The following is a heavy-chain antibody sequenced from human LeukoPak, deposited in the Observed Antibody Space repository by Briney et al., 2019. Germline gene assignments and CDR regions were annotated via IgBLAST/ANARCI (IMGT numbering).Heavy chain of an antibody. CDR2: IYYSGST. V-gene: IGHV4-39*01. CDR1: GGSISSSSYY. J-gene: IGHJ4*02. Sequence: PSETLSLTCTVSGGSISSSSYYWGWIRQPPGKGLEWIGNIYYSGSTYYNPSLKSRVTISVDTSKNQFSLKLSSVTAADTAVCYCARFSGSNYNFDYWGQGTLVTVSS. CDR3: ARFSGSNYNFDY. D-gene: IGHD1-26*01.